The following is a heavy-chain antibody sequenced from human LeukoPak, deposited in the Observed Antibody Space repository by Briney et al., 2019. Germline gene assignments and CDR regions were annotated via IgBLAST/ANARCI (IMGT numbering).Heavy chain of an antibody. CDR3: ARGRARVYDSSGYPDY. Sequence: ASVKVSCKASGYTFTSYGISWVRQAPGQGLELMGWISAYNGNTNYAQKLQGRVTMTTDTSTSTAYMELRSLRSDDTAVYYCARGRARVYDSSGYPDYWGQGTLVTVSS. J-gene: IGHJ4*02. CDR2: ISAYNGNT. V-gene: IGHV1-18*04. D-gene: IGHD3-22*01. CDR1: GYTFTSYG.